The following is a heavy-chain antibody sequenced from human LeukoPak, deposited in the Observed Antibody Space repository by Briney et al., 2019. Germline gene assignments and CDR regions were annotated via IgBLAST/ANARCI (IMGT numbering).Heavy chain of an antibody. Sequence: PGGSLRLSCAASGFTFREYSMIWVRQAPGKGLECVSKIRSNGGDTTYTDSVKGRFTISRDNSKNTLYLEMKSLRAEDTAVYYFAKGGYTTWFDPGGQGTLVRVFS. J-gene: IGHJ5*02. CDR2: IRSNGGDT. CDR1: GFTFREYS. D-gene: IGHD2-15*01. CDR3: AKGGYTTWFDP. V-gene: IGHV3-23*01.